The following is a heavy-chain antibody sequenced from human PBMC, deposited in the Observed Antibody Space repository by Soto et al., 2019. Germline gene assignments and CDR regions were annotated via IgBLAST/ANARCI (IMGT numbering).Heavy chain of an antibody. Sequence: SETLSLTCSVSGDSISTVDYFWAWIRQPPGQALEYIGYIYKSATTYYNPSFESRVAISLDTSKSQFSLNVTYVTAADTAVYFYARGRYCLTATGFQNWFDSWGQGTLVTVSS. CDR2: IYKSATT. CDR1: GDSISTVDYF. CDR3: ARGRYCLTATGFQNWFDS. D-gene: IGHD7-27*01. V-gene: IGHV4-30-4*01. J-gene: IGHJ5*01.